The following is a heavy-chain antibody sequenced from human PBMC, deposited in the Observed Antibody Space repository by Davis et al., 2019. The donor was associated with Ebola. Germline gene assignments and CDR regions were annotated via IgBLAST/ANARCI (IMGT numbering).Heavy chain of an antibody. Sequence: ASVKVSCKTSGYTFTSYDINWLRQAPGQGLEWMGWISAYNGNTNYAQKLQGRVTITTDTSTSTAYMELRSLRSDDTAVYYCARDRGIVATVRADYWGQGTLVTVSS. V-gene: IGHV1-18*01. CDR3: ARDRGIVATVRADY. J-gene: IGHJ4*02. D-gene: IGHD5-12*01. CDR2: ISAYNGNT. CDR1: GYTFTSYD.